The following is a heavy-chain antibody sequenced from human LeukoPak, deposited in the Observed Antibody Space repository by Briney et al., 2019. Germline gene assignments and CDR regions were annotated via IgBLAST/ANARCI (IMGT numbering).Heavy chain of an antibody. CDR3: ARDRLRAAAGTEVCMDV. J-gene: IGHJ6*02. CDR1: GFTFSSYS. CDR2: ISSSSSTI. Sequence: GGSLRFSCAASGFTFSSYSMNWVRQAPGKGLEWVSYISSSSSTIYYADSVKGRFTISRDNAKNSLYLQMNGLRAEDTAVYYCARDRLRAAAGTEVCMDVWGQGTTVTVSS. V-gene: IGHV3-48*01. D-gene: IGHD6-13*01.